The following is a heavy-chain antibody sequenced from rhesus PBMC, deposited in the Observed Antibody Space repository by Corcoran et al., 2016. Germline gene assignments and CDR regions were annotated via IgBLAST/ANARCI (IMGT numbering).Heavy chain of an antibody. CDR2: ISYSGSS. J-gene: IGHJ4*01. D-gene: IGHD4-23*01. CDR1: GYSISSGYG. CDR3: ARDTVTTPGDY. Sequence: QVQLQESGPGLVKPSETLSLTCAVSGYSISSGYGWRWIRQPPGKGLEWIGDISYSGSSYYNPSFKSRVTISIDTSKNQFSLKLSSVTAADTAVYYCARDTVTTPGDYWGQGVLVTVSS. V-gene: IGHV4-127*01.